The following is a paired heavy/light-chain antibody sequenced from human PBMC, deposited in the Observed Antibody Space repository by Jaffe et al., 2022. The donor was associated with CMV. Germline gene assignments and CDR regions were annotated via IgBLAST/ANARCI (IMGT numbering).Light chain of an antibody. Sequence: EIVLTQSPGTLSLSPGERATLSCRASQSVSSSYLAWYQQKPGQAPRLLIYGASSRATGIPDRFSGSGSGTDFTLTISRLEPEDFAVYYCQQYGSSPSFGQGTKLEIK. CDR1: QSVSSSY. CDR2: GAS. J-gene: IGKJ2*01. V-gene: IGKV3-20*01. CDR3: QQYGSSPS.
Heavy chain of an antibody. V-gene: IGHV1-69*09. D-gene: IGHD2-2*01. CDR1: GGTFSSYA. CDR2: IIPILGIA. J-gene: IGHJ5*02. CDR3: ARDSFGVVPAASDTDNWFDP. Sequence: QVQLVQSGAEVKKPGSSVKVSCKASGGTFSSYAISWVRQAPGQGLEWMGRIIPILGIANYAQKFQGRVTITADKSTSTAYMELSSLRSEDTAVYYCARDSFGVVPAASDTDNWFDPWGQGTLVTVSS.